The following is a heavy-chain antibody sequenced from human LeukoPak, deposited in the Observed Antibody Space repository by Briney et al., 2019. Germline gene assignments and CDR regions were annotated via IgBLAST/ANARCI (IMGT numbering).Heavy chain of an antibody. CDR2: ISGSDGNT. CDR1: GFTFSSYA. D-gene: IGHD3-10*01. Sequence: GGSLRLSCAASGFTFSSYAMSWVRKAPGKGLEWVSAISGSDGNTSYADSVKGRFTISRDNSKNTLYLQMNSLRAEDTAVYYCAKDWIGSSDYFDYWGQGTLVTVSP. V-gene: IGHV3-23*01. CDR3: AKDWIGSSDYFDY. J-gene: IGHJ4*02.